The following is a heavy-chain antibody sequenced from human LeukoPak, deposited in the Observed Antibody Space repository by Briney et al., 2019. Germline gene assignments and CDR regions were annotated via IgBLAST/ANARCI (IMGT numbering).Heavy chain of an antibody. CDR1: GFTFSNAW. D-gene: IGHD4-17*01. Sequence: GGSLRLSCAASGFTFSNAWMSWVRQAPGKGLEWVGRIKSKTDGGTTDYAAPVKGRFTISRDDSKNTLYLQMNSLKTEDTAVYYCARVNTLDYGDYVRFFDYWGQGTLVTVSS. V-gene: IGHV3-15*01. CDR2: IKSKTDGGTT. CDR3: ARVNTLDYGDYVRFFDY. J-gene: IGHJ4*02.